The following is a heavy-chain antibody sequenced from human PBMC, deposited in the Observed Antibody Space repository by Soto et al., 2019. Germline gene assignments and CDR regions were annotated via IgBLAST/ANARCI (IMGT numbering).Heavy chain of an antibody. Sequence: EVQLLESGGGLVQPGGSLRLSCAASGFTFSSYAMSWVRQAPGTGLEWVSAISDSGRSTYYADSVKGRFTISRDNSKKTLYLQMISLRAEDTAVYYCAKGIKWGLPFDYWGQGTLVTVSS. CDR3: AKGIKWGLPFDY. V-gene: IGHV3-23*01. J-gene: IGHJ4*02. CDR1: GFTFSSYA. CDR2: ISDSGRST. D-gene: IGHD5-12*01.